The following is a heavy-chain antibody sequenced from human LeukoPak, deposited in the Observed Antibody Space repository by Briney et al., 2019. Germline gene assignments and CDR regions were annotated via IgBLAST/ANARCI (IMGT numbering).Heavy chain of an antibody. D-gene: IGHD3-22*01. CDR2: IRSKANSYAS. CDR1: GFTFSGSA. V-gene: IGHV3-73*01. J-gene: IGHJ4*02. CDR3: TRAPYDSSGYHYYFDY. Sequence: GGSLRLSCAASGFTFSGSAMHWVRQASGKGLEWVGRIRSKANSYASAYASSVKGRFTTSRDDSKNTAYLQMNSLKTEATAVYYCTRAPYDSSGYHYYFDYWGKGTLVTVSS.